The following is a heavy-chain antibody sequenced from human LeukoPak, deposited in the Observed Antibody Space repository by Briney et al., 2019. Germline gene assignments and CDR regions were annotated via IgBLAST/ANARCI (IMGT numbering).Heavy chain of an antibody. CDR2: IKQDGSEK. D-gene: IGHD3-3*01. Sequence: PGGSLRLSCAASGFTFSSYWMSWVRQAPGKGLEWVANIKQDGSEKYYVDSVKGRFTISRDNDKNSLYLQMNSLRAEDTAVYYCARISGYYYFDYWGQGTLVTVSS. CDR3: ARISGYYYFDY. V-gene: IGHV3-7*01. J-gene: IGHJ4*02. CDR1: GFTFSSYW.